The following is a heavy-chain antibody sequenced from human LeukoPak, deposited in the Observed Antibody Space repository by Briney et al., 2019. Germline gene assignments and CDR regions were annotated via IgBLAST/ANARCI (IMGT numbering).Heavy chain of an antibody. CDR1: GYSISSGYY. CDR3: ARSDGYGLVDI. V-gene: IGHV4-38-2*02. CDR2: IYSSGST. J-gene: IGHJ3*02. Sequence: SETLSLTCTVSGYSISSGYYWGWIRQPPGKTLEWIGSIYSSGSTYYNSSLQSRVIVIIDTPKDHFSLTLSSVTAADTAVYYCARSDGYGLVDIWGQGTMVTVSS. D-gene: IGHD3-10*01.